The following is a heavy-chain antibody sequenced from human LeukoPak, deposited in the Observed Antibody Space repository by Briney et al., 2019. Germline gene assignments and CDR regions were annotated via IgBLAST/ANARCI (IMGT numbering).Heavy chain of an antibody. J-gene: IGHJ5*02. CDR2: INSDGSST. Sequence: QSGGSLRLSCAASGFTFSSYWMHWVRQAPGKGLVWVSRINSDGSSTSYADSVKGQFTISRDNAKNTLYLQMNSLRAEDTAVYYCASRGLYCSGGSCYRNWFDPWGQGTLVTVSS. CDR1: GFTFSSYW. CDR3: ASRGLYCSGGSCYRNWFDP. D-gene: IGHD2-15*01. V-gene: IGHV3-74*01.